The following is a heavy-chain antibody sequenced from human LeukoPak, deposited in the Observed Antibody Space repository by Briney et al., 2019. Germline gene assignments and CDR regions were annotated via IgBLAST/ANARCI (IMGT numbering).Heavy chain of an antibody. CDR1: GFTFSSYA. J-gene: IGHJ6*04. CDR3: ARDVYSGYEKDYYYYYGMDV. CDR2: ISYDGSNK. Sequence: PGRSLRLSCAASGFTFSSYAMHWVRQAPGKGLGWVAVISYDGSNKYYADSVKGRFTISRDNSKNTLYLQMNSLRAEDTAVYYCARDVYSGYEKDYYYYYGMDVWGKGTTVTVSS. D-gene: IGHD5-12*01. V-gene: IGHV3-30*04.